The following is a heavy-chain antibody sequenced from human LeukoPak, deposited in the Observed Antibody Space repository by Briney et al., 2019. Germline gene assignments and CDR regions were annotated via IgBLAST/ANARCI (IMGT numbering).Heavy chain of an antibody. Sequence: SETLSLTCAVYGGSFSGYYWSWIRQPPGKGLEWIGEINHSGSTNYNPSLKSRVTISVGTSKNQFSLKLSSVTAADTAVYYCARGSLVVPAAPPGWFDPWGQGTLVTVSS. CDR2: INHSGST. CDR3: ARGSLVVPAAPPGWFDP. CDR1: GGSFSGYY. V-gene: IGHV4-34*01. D-gene: IGHD2-2*01. J-gene: IGHJ5*02.